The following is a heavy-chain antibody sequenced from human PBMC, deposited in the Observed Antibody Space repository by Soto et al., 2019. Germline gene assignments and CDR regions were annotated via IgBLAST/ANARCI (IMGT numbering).Heavy chain of an antibody. CDR2: IWYDGSNK. CDR1: GFTFSSYG. J-gene: IGHJ6*02. Sequence: QVQLVESGGGVVQPGRSLRLSCAASGFTFSSYGMHWVRQDPGKGLEWVAVIWYDGSNKYYADSVKGRFTISRDNSKNTLYLQMNSLSAEDTAVYYCAGSQQLVRNGMDVWGQGTTVTVSS. CDR3: AGSQQLVRNGMDV. D-gene: IGHD6-13*01. V-gene: IGHV3-33*01.